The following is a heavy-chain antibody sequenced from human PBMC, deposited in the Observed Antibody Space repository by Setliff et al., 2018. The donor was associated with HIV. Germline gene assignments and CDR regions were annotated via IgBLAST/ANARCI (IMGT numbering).Heavy chain of an antibody. CDR1: GYTFTSCF. D-gene: IGHD3-10*01. V-gene: IGHV1-46*01. J-gene: IGHJ4*02. CDR3: ARGAYYGSGSYYDSRY. CDR2: INPSDGTT. Sequence: ASVKVSCKASGYTFTSCFMHWVRQAPGQGLEYMGIINPSDGTTDDTQKFQDRVTMTSDTSTSTVYMELRSLRSEDTAVYYCARGAYYGSGSYYDSRYWGQGTLVTVSS.